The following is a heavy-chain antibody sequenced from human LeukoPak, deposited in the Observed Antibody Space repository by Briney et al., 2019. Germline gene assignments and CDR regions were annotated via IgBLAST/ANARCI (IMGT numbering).Heavy chain of an antibody. J-gene: IGHJ4*02. CDR3: ARDRGYCSSTSCYPECLFDY. V-gene: IGHV3-33*01. CDR2: IWYDGSNK. D-gene: IGHD2-2*01. Sequence: PGGSLRLSCAASGFTFSSYGMAWVRQAPGKGLEWVAVIWYDGSNKYYGDSVKGRFTISRDNSKNTLYLQMNSLRAEDTAVYYCARDRGYCSSTSCYPECLFDYWGQGTLVTVSS. CDR1: GFTFSSYG.